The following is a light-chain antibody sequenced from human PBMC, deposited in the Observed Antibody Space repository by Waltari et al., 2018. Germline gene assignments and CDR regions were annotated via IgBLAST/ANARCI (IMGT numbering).Light chain of an antibody. CDR3: QHYVRLPAT. CDR1: QSVSRA. J-gene: IGKJ1*01. Sequence: EIVLTQSPGILSLSPGERATFSCRASQSVSRALAWYQQKPGQAPRLLIYGASSRAAGIPDRFSGGGSGTDFSLTISRLEPEDFAVYYCQHYVRLPATFGQGTKVEI. CDR2: GAS. V-gene: IGKV3-20*01.